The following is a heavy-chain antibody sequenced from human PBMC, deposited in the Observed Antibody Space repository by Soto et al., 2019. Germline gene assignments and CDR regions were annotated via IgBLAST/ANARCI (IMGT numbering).Heavy chain of an antibody. CDR1: VYTFSTSG. J-gene: IGHJ1*01. CDR2: IRPDNGNR. D-gene: IGHD1-20*01. Sequence: GXSVKVSCNTSVYTFSTSGTSWVRQAPGQGLEWVGWIRPDNGNRKSAQRLQGRVTLTTDTSASTAYMELRSLTSDDTAMYYCARDTESNRYNDWGQGTLVTVSS. V-gene: IGHV1-18*01. CDR3: ARDTESNRYND.